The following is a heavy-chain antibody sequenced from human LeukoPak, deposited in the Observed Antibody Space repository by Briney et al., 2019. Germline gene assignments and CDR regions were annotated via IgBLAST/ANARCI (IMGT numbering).Heavy chain of an antibody. Sequence: SETLSLTCAVYGGSFSGYYWSWIRQPPGKGLEWIGEINHSGSTNYNPSLKSRVTISVDTSKNQFSLKLSSVTAADTAVYYCARDMAGAYYFDYWGQGTLVTVSS. CDR2: INHSGST. D-gene: IGHD1-26*01. J-gene: IGHJ4*02. CDR3: ARDMAGAYYFDY. V-gene: IGHV4-34*01. CDR1: GGSFSGYY.